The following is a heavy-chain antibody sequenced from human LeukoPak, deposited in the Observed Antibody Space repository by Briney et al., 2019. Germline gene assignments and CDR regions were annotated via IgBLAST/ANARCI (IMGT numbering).Heavy chain of an antibody. CDR3: ARESGYAVGDY. Sequence: PGGSLRLSCAASGFTVSSHYMSWFRRAPGMGLEWVSAIYTDGSTYYTDSVKGRFTISRDNFKNTLFLQMNTLRAEDTAVYYCARESGYAVGDYWGQGTLVTVSS. V-gene: IGHV3-53*01. CDR2: IYTDGST. CDR1: GFTVSSHY. D-gene: IGHD5-12*01. J-gene: IGHJ4*02.